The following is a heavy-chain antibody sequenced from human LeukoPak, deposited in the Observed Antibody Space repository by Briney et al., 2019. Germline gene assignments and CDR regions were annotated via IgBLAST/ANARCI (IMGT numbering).Heavy chain of an antibody. CDR1: GYTFTSYD. CDR3: ARPCPSCYSGSRYYGMDV. D-gene: IGHD2-2*02. Sequence: ASVKVFCKASGYTFTSYDINWVRQATGQGLEWMGWMNPNSGNTGYAQKFQGRVTMTRNTSISTAYMELSSLRSEDTAVYYCARPCPSCYSGSRYYGMDVWGQGTTVTVSS. CDR2: MNPNSGNT. J-gene: IGHJ6*02. V-gene: IGHV1-8*01.